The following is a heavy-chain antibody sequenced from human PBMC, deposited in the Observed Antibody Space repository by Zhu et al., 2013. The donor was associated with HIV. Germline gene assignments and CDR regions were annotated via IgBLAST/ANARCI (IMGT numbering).Heavy chain of an antibody. CDR3: ARGPGDDYYYMDV. CDR2: IHPVSGDT. Sequence: QVQLVQSGAEVKKPGASVKLSCKTSGYSFTNHYMHWVRQAPGQGPQWMGWIHPVSGDTQFGQKFQGRVTMARDTSISTVYMELSRLRSEDTAVYYCARGPGDDYYYMDVWGKGTTVTVSS. J-gene: IGHJ6*03. D-gene: IGHD7-27*01. V-gene: IGHV1-2*02. CDR1: GYSFTNHY.